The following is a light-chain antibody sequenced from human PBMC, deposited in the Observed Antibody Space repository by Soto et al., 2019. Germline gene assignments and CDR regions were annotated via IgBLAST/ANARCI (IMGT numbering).Light chain of an antibody. Sequence: DIVMTQSPDSLAVSLGERATIKFDSIQTVFFSTNNKNYLAWYQQRPGQPPKLLISWVSIRESGVPDRFSGSGSGTHFTLTIDSLQAEDVAIYYCQQYYDAPRTFGQGTKVDIK. CDR1: QTVFFSTNNKNY. J-gene: IGKJ1*01. CDR2: WVS. CDR3: QQYYDAPRT. V-gene: IGKV4-1*01.